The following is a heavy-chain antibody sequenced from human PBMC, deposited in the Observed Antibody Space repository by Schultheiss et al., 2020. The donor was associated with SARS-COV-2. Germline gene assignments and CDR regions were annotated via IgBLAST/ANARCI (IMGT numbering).Heavy chain of an antibody. J-gene: IGHJ1*01. Sequence: SETLSLTCTVSGGSISSYYWSWIRQHPGKGLEWIGYIYYSGSTYYNPSLKSRVTISVDTSKNQFSLKLSSVTAADSAVYYCARVGSSSWYEYFQHWGQGTLVTVSS. D-gene: IGHD6-13*01. V-gene: IGHV4-59*12. CDR3: ARVGSSSWYEYFQH. CDR1: GGSISSYY. CDR2: IYYSGST.